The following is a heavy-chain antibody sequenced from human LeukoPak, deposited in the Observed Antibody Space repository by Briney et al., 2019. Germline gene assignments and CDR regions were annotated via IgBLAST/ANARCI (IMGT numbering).Heavy chain of an antibody. CDR2: IYPGDSDT. CDR1: GYTFINQW. CDR3: ARLEYSSGWYIGYFDL. J-gene: IGHJ2*01. D-gene: IGHD6-19*01. V-gene: IGHV5-51*01. Sequence: GESLKISCQASGYTFINQWIGWVRQMPGKGLEWMGIIYPGDSDTRYSPSFQGQVTISADKSISTAYLQWSSLKASDTAMYYCARLEYSSGWYIGYFDLWGRGTLVTVSS.